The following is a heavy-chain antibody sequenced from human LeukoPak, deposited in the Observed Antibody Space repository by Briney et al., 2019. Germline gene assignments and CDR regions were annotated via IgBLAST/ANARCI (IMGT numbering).Heavy chain of an antibody. CDR2: IYYSGST. J-gene: IGHJ4*02. V-gene: IGHV4-39*07. D-gene: IGHD3-16*01. CDR3: ARVRLGEVTPFDY. CDR1: YGSFSGYY. Sequence: SETLSLTCTVFYGSFSGYYWSWIRQPPGKGLEWIGSIYYSGSTYYNPSLKSRVTISVDTSKNQFSLKLSSVTAADTAVYYCARVRLGEVTPFDYWGQGTLVTVSS.